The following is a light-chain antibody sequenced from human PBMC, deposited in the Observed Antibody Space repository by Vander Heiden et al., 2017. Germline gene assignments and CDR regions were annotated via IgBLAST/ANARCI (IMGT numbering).Light chain of an antibody. CDR1: VSVSSY. CDR2: DAS. CDR3: KQRSNWHRT. J-gene: IGKJ1*01. V-gene: IGKV3-11*01. Sequence: EIVLTQSPATLSLSPGDRSTLSCRASVSVSSYLAWFQQKPGQAHSPLIYDASNRATGIPARFSGSGSGTVFTLHISSLEAEDSAVYHRKQRSNWHRTFGQGTKVEIK.